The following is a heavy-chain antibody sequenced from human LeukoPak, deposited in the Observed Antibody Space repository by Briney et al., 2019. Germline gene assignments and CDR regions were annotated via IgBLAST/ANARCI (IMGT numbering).Heavy chain of an antibody. CDR3: ARGGELWFGELSY. V-gene: IGHV4-59*01. CDR1: GGSISSYY. Sequence: PSETLSLTCTVSGGSISSYYWSWIRQPPGKGLEWIGYIYYSGSTNYNPSLKSRVTISVDTSKNQFSLKLSSVTAADTAVYYCARGGELWFGELSYWGQGTLVTVSS. J-gene: IGHJ4*02. D-gene: IGHD3-10*01. CDR2: IYYSGST.